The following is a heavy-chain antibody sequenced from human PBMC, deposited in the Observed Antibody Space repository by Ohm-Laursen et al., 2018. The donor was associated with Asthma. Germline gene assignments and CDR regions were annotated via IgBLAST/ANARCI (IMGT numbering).Heavy chain of an antibody. Sequence: ASSVKVSCKASGYTFTSYAMHWVRQAPGQRLEWMGWINAGNGNTKYSQKFQGRVTITRDTSASTAYMELSSLRSEDTAVYYCARRLERVSYYYGMDVWGQGTTVTVSS. D-gene: IGHD1-1*01. CDR3: ARRLERVSYYYGMDV. CDR2: INAGNGNT. CDR1: GYTFTSYA. J-gene: IGHJ6*02. V-gene: IGHV1-3*01.